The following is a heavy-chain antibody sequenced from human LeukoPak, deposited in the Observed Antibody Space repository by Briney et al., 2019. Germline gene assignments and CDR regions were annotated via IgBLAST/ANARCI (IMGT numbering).Heavy chain of an antibody. CDR1: GGSISSYY. Sequence: PSETLSLTCTVSGGSISSYYWGWIRQPPGKGLEWIGSVSHSGSTYYNPSLKSRVTISVDTSKNQFSLKLSSVTAADTAVYYCARDYSNSSGYYYGFPSYYYYYMDVWGKGTTVTVSS. J-gene: IGHJ6*03. V-gene: IGHV4-39*07. D-gene: IGHD3-22*01. CDR2: VSHSGST. CDR3: ARDYSNSSGYYYGFPSYYYYYMDV.